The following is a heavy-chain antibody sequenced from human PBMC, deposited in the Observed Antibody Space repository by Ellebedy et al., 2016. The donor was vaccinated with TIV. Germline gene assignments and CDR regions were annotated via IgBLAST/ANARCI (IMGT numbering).Heavy chain of an antibody. CDR3: TTDEGGSFDS. V-gene: IGHV3-74*01. CDR1: GFTFSNYW. D-gene: IGHD2-15*01. J-gene: IGHJ4*02. CDR2: ISRDGDYT. Sequence: GESLKISCAASGFTFSNYWIHWVRQAPGKGLVWVSRISRDGDYTNYADSVKGRFTISRDNAKKTLYLQIHGLRSEDTAVYYCTTDEGGSFDSWGQGTLVTVSS.